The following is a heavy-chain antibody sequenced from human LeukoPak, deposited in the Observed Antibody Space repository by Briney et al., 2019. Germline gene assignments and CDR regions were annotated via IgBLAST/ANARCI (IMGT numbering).Heavy chain of an antibody. CDR3: ARVASGSYRYFDY. D-gene: IGHD1-26*01. V-gene: IGHV3-66*01. Sequence: TGGSLRLSCAASGFTVSSNYMSWVRQAPGKGLEWVSVIYSGGSTYYADSVKGRFTISRDNSKNTLYLQMNSLRAEDTAVYYCARVASGSYRYFDYWGQGTLVTVSS. J-gene: IGHJ4*02. CDR2: IYSGGST. CDR1: GFTVSSNY.